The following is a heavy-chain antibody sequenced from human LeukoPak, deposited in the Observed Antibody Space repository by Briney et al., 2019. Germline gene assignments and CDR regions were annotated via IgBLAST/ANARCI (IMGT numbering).Heavy chain of an antibody. CDR1: GYVFIHYY. CDR3: ARSVTYNWFDP. Sequence: ASVKVSCKPSGYVFIHYYIHWVRLAPGQGLQWMGWINPKSGATNYAQSFQGRVALTTDTSISTAFMELSNLRPDDTAIYFCARSVTYNWFDPWGQGTRVTVSS. CDR2: INPKSGAT. V-gene: IGHV1-2*02. J-gene: IGHJ5*02. D-gene: IGHD2-21*02.